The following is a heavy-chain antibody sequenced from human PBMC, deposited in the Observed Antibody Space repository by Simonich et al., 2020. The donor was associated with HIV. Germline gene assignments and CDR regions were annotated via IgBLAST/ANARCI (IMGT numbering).Heavy chain of an antibody. J-gene: IGHJ4*02. CDR1: GFTFSDYA. D-gene: IGHD2-8*01. V-gene: IGHV3-30*07. CDR2: ISDDGNNK. CDR3: ARDFYYCSNGVCYTGGVVDY. Sequence: QVQLVESGGGVVQPGRSLRLSCAASGFTFSDYAMHWVRQAPGKGRRWMAIISDDGNNKHSADSGKSRFTISRDNSKNTVYLQMNSLRAEDTAVYFCARDFYYCSNGVCYTGGVVDYWGQGSLVTVSS.